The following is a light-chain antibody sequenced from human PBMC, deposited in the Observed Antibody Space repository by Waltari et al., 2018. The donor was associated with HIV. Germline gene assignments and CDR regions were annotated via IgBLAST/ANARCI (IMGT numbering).Light chain of an antibody. J-gene: IGLJ1*01. CDR1: SSNIGAGYD. V-gene: IGLV1-40*01. CDR2: GNT. CDR3: QSYDTSLSAYV. Sequence: QSVLAQPPSVSGAPGQRVTISCTGSSSNIGAGYDVHWYQQLPGTAPKFLIYGNTNRPSGVPDRFSGSKSGSSAPLAITGLQAEDEADYYCQSYDTSLSAYVFGTGTKVTVL.